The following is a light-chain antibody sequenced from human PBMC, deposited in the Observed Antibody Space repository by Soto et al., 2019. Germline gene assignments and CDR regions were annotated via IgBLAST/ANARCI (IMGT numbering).Light chain of an antibody. V-gene: IGLV2-11*01. J-gene: IGLJ2*01. Sequence: QSVLTQPRSVSGSPGQSVTISCTGTSSDVGGYKYVSWYQQHPGKAPKLMIYDVSKRPSGVPDRFSGSKSGNTASLTISGRHAEHEADYYCCSYAGSYTPVVFGGGTKLTVL. CDR2: DVS. CDR1: SSDVGGYKY. CDR3: CSYAGSYTPVV.